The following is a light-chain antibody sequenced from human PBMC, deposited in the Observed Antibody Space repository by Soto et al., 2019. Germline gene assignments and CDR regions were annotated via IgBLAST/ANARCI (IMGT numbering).Light chain of an antibody. CDR3: QQYGSSLYT. V-gene: IGKV3-20*01. CDR1: QSVSSSY. CDR2: AAS. Sequence: EIVLTQSPGTLSLSPGERATLSCRASQSVSSSYLAWYQQKPGQAPRLLIYAASSRATGIPDRFSGSGSGTDFTLTISRLEPEDFAVYYWQQYGSSLYTFGPGTKLEI. J-gene: IGKJ2*01.